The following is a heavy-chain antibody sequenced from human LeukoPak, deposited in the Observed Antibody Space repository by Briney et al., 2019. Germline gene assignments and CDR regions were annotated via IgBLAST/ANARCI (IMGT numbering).Heavy chain of an antibody. CDR3: ARGGEKGSSAFDP. D-gene: IGHD2-2*01. CDR2: IYYSGNT. Sequence: SETLSLTCAVSGGSISSDDYSWSWIRQPPGKGLEWIGYIYYSGNTYYNPSLKSRVTISVDTSKNQFSLKLSSVTAADTAVYYCARGGEKGSSAFDPWGQGTLVTVSS. V-gene: IGHV4-30-4*07. J-gene: IGHJ5*02. CDR1: GGSISSDDYS.